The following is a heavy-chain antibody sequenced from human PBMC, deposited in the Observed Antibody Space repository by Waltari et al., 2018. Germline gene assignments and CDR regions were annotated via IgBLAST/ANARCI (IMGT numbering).Heavy chain of an antibody. CDR3: AKGERFGPENYYYYYYMDV. V-gene: IGHV3-23*04. Sequence: EVQLVESGGGLVQPGGSLRLSCAASSSPFPLPSLLFFLPPPFPPMEWVSAISGSGGSTYYADSVKGRFTISRDNSKNTLYLQMNSLRAEDTAVYYCAKGERFGPENYYYYYYMDVWGKGTTVTVSS. J-gene: IGHJ6*03. CDR2: ISGSGGST. CDR1: SSPFPLPS. D-gene: IGHD3-3*01.